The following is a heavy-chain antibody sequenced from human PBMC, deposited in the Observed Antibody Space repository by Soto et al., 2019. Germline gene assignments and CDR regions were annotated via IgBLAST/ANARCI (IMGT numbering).Heavy chain of an antibody. J-gene: IGHJ4*02. V-gene: IGHV3-30*18. CDR2: ISYDGSNK. D-gene: IGHD1-26*01. CDR3: ANGGLLDGNYFDY. CDR1: GFTFSSYG. Sequence: PGGSLRLSCAASGFTFSSYGMHWVRQAPGKGLEWVAVISYDGSNKYYADSVKGRFTISRDNSKNTLYLQMNSLRAEDTAVYYCANGGLLDGNYFDYWGQGXLVTVYS.